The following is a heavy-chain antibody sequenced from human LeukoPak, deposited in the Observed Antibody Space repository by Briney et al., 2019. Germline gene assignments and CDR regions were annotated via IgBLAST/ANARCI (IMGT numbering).Heavy chain of an antibody. J-gene: IGHJ4*02. Sequence: ASVKVSCKASGYTFTGYYMHWVRQAPGQGLEWMGWMNPGTGNSVYGQKFQGRVTMTTDTSTSTAYLEVRSLTSGDTAVYYCTRLVGSCWYYFDYWGQGTLVTVSS. CDR1: GYTFTGYY. V-gene: IGHV1-8*02. CDR3: TRLVGSCWYYFDY. D-gene: IGHD6-19*01. CDR2: MNPGTGNS.